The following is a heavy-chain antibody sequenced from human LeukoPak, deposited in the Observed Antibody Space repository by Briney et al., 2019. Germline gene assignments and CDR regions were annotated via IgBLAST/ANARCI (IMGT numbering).Heavy chain of an antibody. V-gene: IGHV4-39*01. CDR3: AKSPPTTVITLDS. CDR2: IHYSGNT. D-gene: IGHD4-17*01. CDR1: GGSISGSNYY. Sequence: SQTLSLTCTVSGGSISGSNYYWGWIRQPPGKGLEWIGSIHYSGNTYYIPSLKSRVTISVDTSKNQFSLKLTSVTAADTAVYYCAKSPPTTVITLDSWGQGILVTVSS. J-gene: IGHJ4*02.